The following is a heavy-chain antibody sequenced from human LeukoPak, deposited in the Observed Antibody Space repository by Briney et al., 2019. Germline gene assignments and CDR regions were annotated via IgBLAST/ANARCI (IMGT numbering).Heavy chain of an antibody. Sequence: GGSLRLSCAASGFTFSSYSMNWVRQAPGKGLEWVSSISSSSSYIYYADSVKGRFTISRDNAKNSLYLQMNSLRAEDTAVYYCARDSVVEATGFDYWGQGTVVTVSS. CDR3: ARDSVVEATGFDY. D-gene: IGHD1-26*01. CDR1: GFTFSSYS. V-gene: IGHV3-21*01. CDR2: ISSSSSYI. J-gene: IGHJ4*02.